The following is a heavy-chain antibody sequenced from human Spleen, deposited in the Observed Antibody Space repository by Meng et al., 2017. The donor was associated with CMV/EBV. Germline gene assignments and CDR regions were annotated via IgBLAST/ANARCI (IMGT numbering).Heavy chain of an antibody. D-gene: IGHD1-1*01. CDR3: ANEEPGDAFDI. V-gene: IGHV3-48*04. CDR2: ISSSSTI. J-gene: IGHJ3*02. Sequence: GGSLRLSCAASGFTFSTSSMNWVRQAPGKGLEWISYISSSSTIYTADSVKGRFTFSRDNAKNSLYVQMNNLRAEDTAVYYCANEEPGDAFDIWGQGTMVTVSS. CDR1: GFTFSTSS.